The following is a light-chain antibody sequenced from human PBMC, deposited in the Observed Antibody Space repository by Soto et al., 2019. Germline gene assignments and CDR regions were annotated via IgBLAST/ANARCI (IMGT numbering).Light chain of an antibody. Sequence: QSALAQPPSASGSPGQSVTISCTGTASDVGGYNYVSWFQHHPGNAPKLIIYEVTKRPSGVPDRFSGSKSGNTASPTVSGLQVEDEAEYYCCSYGGRVNLVFGGGTKLTVL. J-gene: IGLJ2*01. CDR3: CSYGGRVNLV. CDR2: EVT. V-gene: IGLV2-8*01. CDR1: ASDVGGYNY.